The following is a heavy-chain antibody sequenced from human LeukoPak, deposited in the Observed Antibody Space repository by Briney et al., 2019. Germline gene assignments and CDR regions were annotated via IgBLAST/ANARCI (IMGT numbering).Heavy chain of an antibody. CDR2: VSGSGDRT. V-gene: IGHV3-23*01. Sequence: GGSLRLSCAASGFTFSSSAMSWVRQAPGKGLEWVSPVSGSGDRTYYADSVKGRFTISRDNSKNTLFLHMNSLRAEDTAVYYCAKDGNRIAVAGTLAYWGQGTLVTVSS. CDR3: AKDGNRIAVAGTLAY. CDR1: GFTFSSSA. J-gene: IGHJ4*02. D-gene: IGHD6-19*01.